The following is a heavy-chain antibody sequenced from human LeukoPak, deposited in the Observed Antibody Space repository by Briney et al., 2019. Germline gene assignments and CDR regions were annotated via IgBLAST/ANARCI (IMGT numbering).Heavy chain of an antibody. D-gene: IGHD3-22*01. CDR1: GFTFSDYY. CDR2: ISASGGST. CDR3: AAKGYYDSSGYYPYYFNY. Sequence: GGSLRLSCAASGFTFSDYYVSWIRQAPGKGLEWVSHISASGGSTSYADSVKGRFNISRDNTKNSLFLQMSSLRGDDTAVYYCAAKGYYDSSGYYPYYFNYWGQGTLVTVSS. J-gene: IGHJ4*02. V-gene: IGHV3-11*01.